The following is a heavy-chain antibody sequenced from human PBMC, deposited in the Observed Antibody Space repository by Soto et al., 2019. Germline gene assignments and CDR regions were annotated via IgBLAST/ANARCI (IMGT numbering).Heavy chain of an antibody. D-gene: IGHD3-9*01. CDR1: VFNVSINY. CDR3: ARDMGVTGYYHYFDN. CDR2: LYIDGET. Sequence: PWGSLRVSCASSVFNVSINYMCWVRQAPGKGLEWVSLLYIDGETRHYGDSAKGRFTISRDNSKNTLYLQMTSLRAEDTAVYYCARDMGVTGYYHYFDNWGLGTMVTVSS. V-gene: IGHV3-53*01. J-gene: IGHJ4*02.